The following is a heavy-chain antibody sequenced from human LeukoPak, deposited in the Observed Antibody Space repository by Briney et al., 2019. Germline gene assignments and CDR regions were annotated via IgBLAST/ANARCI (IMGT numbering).Heavy chain of an antibody. D-gene: IGHD4-17*01. Sequence: GGSLRLSCAASGFNFGSQWMHWARQAPGKGLVWVSRITGDGSSTSYADSVKGRFTISRDTAENTLCLQMNSLRAEDTAVYYCARDGGEGRLRFYYFDYWGQGTLVTVSS. J-gene: IGHJ4*02. CDR3: ARDGGEGRLRFYYFDY. V-gene: IGHV3-74*01. CDR2: ITGDGSST. CDR1: GFNFGSQW.